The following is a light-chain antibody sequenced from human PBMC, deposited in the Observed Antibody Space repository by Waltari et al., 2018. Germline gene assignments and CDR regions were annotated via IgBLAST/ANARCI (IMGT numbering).Light chain of an antibody. CDR1: SRYCGLHNL. CDR3: CSYAGSSTLV. Sequence: QSALTQPAPVSGSPGQSIPISCTGTSRYCGLHNLVSWYQQHPGKAPKLMIYEVSKRPSGVSNRFSGSKSGNTASLTISGLQAEDEADYYCCSYAGSSTLVFGGGTKLTVL. CDR2: EVS. J-gene: IGLJ2*01. V-gene: IGLV2-23*02.